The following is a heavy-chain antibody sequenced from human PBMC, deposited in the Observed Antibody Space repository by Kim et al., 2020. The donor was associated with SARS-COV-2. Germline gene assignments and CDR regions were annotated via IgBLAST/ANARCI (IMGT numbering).Heavy chain of an antibody. V-gene: IGHV3-74*01. Sequence: GGSLRLSCADSGFIFSNSWMHWVRQAPGKGLVWVSRINADGTKTNYADSVKGRFTISRDNAKNTLYLQMNSLRDEDTAVYYCTRGYTYRDYWGQGTLVTVSS. CDR1: GFIFSNSW. CDR2: INADGTKT. CDR3: TRGYTYRDY. J-gene: IGHJ4*02. D-gene: IGHD5-18*01.